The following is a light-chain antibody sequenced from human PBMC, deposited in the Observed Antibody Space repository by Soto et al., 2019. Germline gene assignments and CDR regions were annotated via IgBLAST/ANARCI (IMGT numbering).Light chain of an antibody. CDR1: QGISSY. CDR3: QQLNSYPL. Sequence: DIPLTQSPSFLSASVGDRVTITCRASQGISSYLAWYQQKPGKAPKLLIYAASTLQSGVPSRFSGSASGTEFTLTISSLQPEDFAPSYCQQLNSYPLFGPGTKVDIK. CDR2: AAS. V-gene: IGKV1-9*01. J-gene: IGKJ3*01.